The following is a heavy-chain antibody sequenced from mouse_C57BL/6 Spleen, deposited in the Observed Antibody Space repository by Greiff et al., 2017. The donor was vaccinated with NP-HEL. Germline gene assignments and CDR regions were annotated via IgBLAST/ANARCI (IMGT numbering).Heavy chain of an antibody. V-gene: IGHV1-64*01. D-gene: IGHD2-5*01. Sequence: QVQLQQPGAELVKPGASVKLSCKASGYTFTSYWMHWVKQRPGQGLEWIGMIHPNSGSTNYNEKFKSKATLTVDKSSSTAYMQLSSLTSEDSAVYYCARGSSNFYAMDYWGQGTSVTVSS. CDR3: ARGSSNFYAMDY. CDR1: GYTFTSYW. CDR2: IHPNSGST. J-gene: IGHJ4*01.